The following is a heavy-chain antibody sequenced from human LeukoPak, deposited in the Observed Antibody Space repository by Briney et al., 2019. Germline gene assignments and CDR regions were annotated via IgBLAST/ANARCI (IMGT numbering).Heavy chain of an antibody. Sequence: ASVKVSCKASGYTFTGYYMHWVRQAPRQGLEWMGWINPNSGGTNYAQKFQGRVTMTRDTSISTAYMELSRLRSDDTAVYYCARGPPYCSSTSGRFFDYWGQGTLVTVSS. V-gene: IGHV1-2*02. CDR2: INPNSGGT. D-gene: IGHD2-2*01. J-gene: IGHJ4*02. CDR3: ARGPPYCSSTSGRFFDY. CDR1: GYTFTGYY.